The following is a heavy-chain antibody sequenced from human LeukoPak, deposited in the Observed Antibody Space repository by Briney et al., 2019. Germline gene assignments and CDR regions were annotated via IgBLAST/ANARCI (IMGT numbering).Heavy chain of an antibody. J-gene: IGHJ5*02. CDR3: ARDRAVTQDWVEFDP. CDR1: GFSVSNYY. Sequence: PGGSLRLYCAGSGFSVSNYYMSWLRKAPGKGLEWVSLIRDSGETFYADSVKGRFTISRDNSKNTMYLQMNRLRVEDTAVYFCARDRAVTQDWVEFDPWGQGTLVTVSS. CDR2: IRDSGET. D-gene: IGHD4-17*01. V-gene: IGHV3-66*03.